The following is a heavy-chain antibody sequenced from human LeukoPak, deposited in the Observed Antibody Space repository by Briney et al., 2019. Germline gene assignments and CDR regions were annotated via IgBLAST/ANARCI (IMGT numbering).Heavy chain of an antibody. Sequence: SETLSLTCAVYGGSFSGYYWSWIRQPPGKGLEWIGEINRSGSTNYNPSLKSRVTISVDTSKNQFSLKLSSVTAADTAVYYCAREGIAGVGTNYWGKEPRVPVP. V-gene: IGHV4-34*01. CDR3: AREGIAGVGTNY. D-gene: IGHD6-19*01. J-gene: IGHJ4*02. CDR1: GGSFSGYY. CDR2: INRSGST.